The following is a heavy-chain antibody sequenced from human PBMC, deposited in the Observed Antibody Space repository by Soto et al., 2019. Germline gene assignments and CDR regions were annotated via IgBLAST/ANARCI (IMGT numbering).Heavy chain of an antibody. CDR2: ISSSGSTI. CDR3: ANTYDFCSGYLSS. V-gene: IGHV3-48*03. Sequence: GGSLILSCAASGFTFSSYEMNWVRQAPGKGLEWVSYISSSGSTIYYADSVKGRFTISRDNAKNSLYLQMNSLRDEDTAVYYCANTYDFCSGYLSSWGQGTPVTVSS. D-gene: IGHD3-3*01. J-gene: IGHJ4*02. CDR1: GFTFSSYE.